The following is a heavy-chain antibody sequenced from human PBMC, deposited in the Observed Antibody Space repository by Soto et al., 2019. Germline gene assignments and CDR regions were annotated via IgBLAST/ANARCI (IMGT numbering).Heavy chain of an antibody. CDR1: GYSFSSYW. Sequence: GESLKISCKGSGYSFSSYWLGWVRQMAGRGLEWMGIIYPGDSDTRYSPSFQGQVTISADKSITTAYLQWSSLKASDTAMYYCARQPTFLGYFDYWGQGALVNVSS. V-gene: IGHV5-51*01. CDR3: ARQPTFLGYFDY. J-gene: IGHJ4*02. CDR2: IYPGDSDT.